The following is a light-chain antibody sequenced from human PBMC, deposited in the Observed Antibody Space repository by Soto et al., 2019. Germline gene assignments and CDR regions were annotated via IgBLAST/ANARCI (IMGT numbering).Light chain of an antibody. Sequence: DIQMTQSPSSLSASVGDRVTITCRASQSISTCLSWYQQKPGNAPNLLIYKASSLEGGVPSRFSGSGSGTEFTLTISSLQPEDFATYYCEQRYSTPQVTFGGGTKVEIK. CDR1: QSISTC. J-gene: IGKJ4*01. CDR2: KAS. V-gene: IGKV1-39*01. CDR3: EQRYSTPQVT.